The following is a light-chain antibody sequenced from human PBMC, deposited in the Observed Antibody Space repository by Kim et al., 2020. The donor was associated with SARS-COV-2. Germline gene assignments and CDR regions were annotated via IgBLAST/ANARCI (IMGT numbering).Light chain of an antibody. J-gene: IGLJ1*01. CDR3: GTWDSSLSGFV. CDR2: DNN. CDR1: SSNIGKNS. Sequence: QKVTISCSGSSSNIGKNSVSWYQQIPGTAPKLLIYDNNERPSGIPDRFSGSRSGTSATLGITGLQTGDEADYYCGTWDSSLSGFVFGTGTKVTVL. V-gene: IGLV1-51*01.